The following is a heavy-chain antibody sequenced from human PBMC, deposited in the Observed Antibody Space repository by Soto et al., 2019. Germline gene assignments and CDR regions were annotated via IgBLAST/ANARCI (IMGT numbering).Heavy chain of an antibody. CDR1: GGTFSSYA. CDR2: IIPIFGTA. CDR3: ARAQSITGIYYYYYGMDV. D-gene: IGHD1-20*01. Sequence: ASVKVSCKASGGTFSSYAISWVRQAPGQGLEWMGGIIPIFGTANYAQKFQGRVTITADESTSTAYMELSSLRSEDTAVYYCARAQSITGIYYYYYGMDVGGQGTTVTVSS. V-gene: IGHV1-69*13. J-gene: IGHJ6*02.